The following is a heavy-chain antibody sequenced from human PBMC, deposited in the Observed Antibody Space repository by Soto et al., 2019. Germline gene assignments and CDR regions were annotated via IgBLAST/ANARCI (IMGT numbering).Heavy chain of an antibody. Sequence: QLQLQESGPGLVKPSETLSLTCTVSGGSISSSSYYWGWIRQPPGKGLEWIGSIYYSGSTYYNPSLKSRVTISVDTSKNQFSLKLSSVTAADTAVYYCARRGSSGWLAFDIWGQGTMVTVSS. V-gene: IGHV4-39*01. CDR3: ARRGSSGWLAFDI. CDR1: GGSISSSSYY. J-gene: IGHJ3*02. D-gene: IGHD6-19*01. CDR2: IYYSGST.